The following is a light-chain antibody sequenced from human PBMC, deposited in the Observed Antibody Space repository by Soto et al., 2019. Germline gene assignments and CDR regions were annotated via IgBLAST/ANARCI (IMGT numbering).Light chain of an antibody. CDR1: SSDIGGNNY. J-gene: IGLJ2*01. CDR3: TSYTNNNTLI. CDR2: EVT. V-gene: IGLV2-14*01. Sequence: QSALTQPASVSGSPGQSLTISCTGTSSDIGGNNYVSWYQQHPGKAPKLVIYEVTYRPSWASNRISGSKSGNTASLTISGLQAEDEADYYCTSYTNNNTLIFGGGTKLTVL.